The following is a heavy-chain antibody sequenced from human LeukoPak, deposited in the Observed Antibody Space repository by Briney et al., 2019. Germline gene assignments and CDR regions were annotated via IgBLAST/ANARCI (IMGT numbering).Heavy chain of an antibody. J-gene: IGHJ4*02. CDR2: ISSNGGST. D-gene: IGHD1-26*01. CDR1: GFTFSSYA. Sequence: PGGSLRLSCAASGFTFSSYAMHWVRQAPGKGLEYVSAISSNGGSTYYASSVKGRFTISRDNSKNTLYLQMGSLRAEDMAVYYCARGGELHTPADYWGQGTLVTVSS. V-gene: IGHV3-64*01. CDR3: ARGGELHTPADY.